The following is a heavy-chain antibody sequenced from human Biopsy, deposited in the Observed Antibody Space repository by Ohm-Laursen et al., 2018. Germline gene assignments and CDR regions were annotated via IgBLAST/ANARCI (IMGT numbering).Heavy chain of an antibody. Sequence: ASSVKVSCKASGYTFTDYYMYWVRQAPGQGLEWMGWINSNSGDTNYAQKFQGRVAMTRDTSITTAYLELSSLRSDDTAVYYCARREQLFKPWELLVRGPNGYSYKSMDVWGHGTTVTVSS. D-gene: IGHD1-26*01. J-gene: IGHJ6*02. CDR3: ARREQLFKPWELLVRGPNGYSYKSMDV. V-gene: IGHV1-2*02. CDR1: GYTFTDYY. CDR2: INSNSGDT.